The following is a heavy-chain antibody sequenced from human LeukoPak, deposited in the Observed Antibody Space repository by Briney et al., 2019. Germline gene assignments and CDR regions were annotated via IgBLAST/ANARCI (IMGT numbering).Heavy chain of an antibody. J-gene: IGHJ4*01. CDR2: ISAYNRNT. Sequence: ASVNVSCKASGYTFTSYGISWVRQAPGQGLEWMGWISAYNRNTNLAQKTQGRVTMETATSTSSAYMGLRSLRSDDTAVYYCARDQAATNTQVRFCLDWGHRTLLTASS. D-gene: IGHD3-9*01. CDR3: ARDQAATNTQVRFCLD. V-gene: IGHV1-18*01. CDR1: GYTFTSYG.